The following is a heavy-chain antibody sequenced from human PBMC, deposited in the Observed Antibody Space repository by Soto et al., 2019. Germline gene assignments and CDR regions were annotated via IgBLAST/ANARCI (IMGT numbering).Heavy chain of an antibody. CDR2: ISYDGSNK. CDR1: GFTFSSYG. D-gene: IGHD5-12*01. V-gene: IGHV3-30*18. Sequence: GGSLRLSCAASGFTFSSYGMHWVRQAPGKGLEWAAVISYDGSNKYYADSVKGRFTISRDNSKNTLYLQMNSLRAEDTAVYYCAKVWRIVATSNPFDYWGQGTLVTVSS. CDR3: AKVWRIVATSNPFDY. J-gene: IGHJ4*02.